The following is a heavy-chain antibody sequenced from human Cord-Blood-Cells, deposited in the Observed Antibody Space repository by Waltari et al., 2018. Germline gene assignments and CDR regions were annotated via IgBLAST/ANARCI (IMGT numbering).Heavy chain of an antibody. CDR2: NKSKTEGGTT. J-gene: IGHJ4*02. D-gene: IGHD7-27*01. V-gene: IGHV3-15*01. CDR3: TTGGGLTGDGGLGY. Sequence: EVQLVESGGGLVKPGGSLRLSCAASGFTFRNAWMSWVRQAPGKGLEWVGRNKSKTEGGTTDYATPVKGRCTISRDDSKNTLYLKMNSLKTEDTAVYYCTTGGGLTGDGGLGYWGQGTLVTVSS. CDR1: GFTFRNAW.